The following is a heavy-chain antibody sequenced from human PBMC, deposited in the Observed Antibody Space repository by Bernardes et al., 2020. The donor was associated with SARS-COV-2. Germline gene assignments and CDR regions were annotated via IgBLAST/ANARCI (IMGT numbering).Heavy chain of an antibody. CDR3: VRSFRGMDV. CDR1: GYPFNLYS. J-gene: IGHJ6*02. V-gene: IGHV1-18*01. Sequence: ASVKVSCKASGYPFNLYSMSWVRQAPGQGLEWMGLIKGYNGGTKFAEQFQGRVTLTTDTSTNTAYMDLSSLRPDDTAVYYCVRSFRGMDVWAKGPQSPSP. CDR2: IKGYNGGT.